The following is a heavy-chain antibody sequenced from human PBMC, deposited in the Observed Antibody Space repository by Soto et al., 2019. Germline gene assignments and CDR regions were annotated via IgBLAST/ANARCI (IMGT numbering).Heavy chain of an antibody. D-gene: IGHD5-18*01. J-gene: IGHJ4*02. CDR1: GFTFSSYS. CDR2: ISSSSSTI. Sequence: EVQLVESGGGLVQPGGSLRLSCAASGFTFSSYSMNWVRQAPGKGLEWVSYISSSSSTIYYADSVKGRFTISRDNAKNSLYLQMKSLRDEDTAVYYCARDPGDSYGPPDCWGQGTLVTVSS. V-gene: IGHV3-48*02. CDR3: ARDPGDSYGPPDC.